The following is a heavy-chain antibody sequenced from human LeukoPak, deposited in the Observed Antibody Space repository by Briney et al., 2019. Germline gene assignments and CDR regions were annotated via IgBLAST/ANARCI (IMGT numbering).Heavy chain of an antibody. CDR1: GGSISSSSYY. D-gene: IGHD2/OR15-2a*01. J-gene: IGHJ5*02. V-gene: IGHV4-39*01. CDR2: IYYSGST. Sequence: SETLSLTCTVSGGSISSSSYYWGWIRQPPGQGLEWIGSIYYSGSTYYNPSLKSRVTISVDTSKNQFSLKLSSVTAADTAVYYCARHRAPTVIVWFDPWGQGTLVTVSS. CDR3: ARHRAPTVIVWFDP.